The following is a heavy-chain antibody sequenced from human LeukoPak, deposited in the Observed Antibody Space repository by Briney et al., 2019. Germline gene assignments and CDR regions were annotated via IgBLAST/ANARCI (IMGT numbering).Heavy chain of an antibody. CDR2: IYYSGST. CDR3: AAFYDISNWFDP. V-gene: IGHV4-59*12. J-gene: IGHJ5*02. Sequence: PSETLSLTCSVSGDSISSYYWSWVRQPPGKGLEWIGYIYYSGSTNYNPSLKSRVTISVDTSKNHFSLKLSSVTAADTAVYYCAAFYDISNWFDPWGRGTLVTVSS. CDR1: GDSISSYY. D-gene: IGHD3-9*01.